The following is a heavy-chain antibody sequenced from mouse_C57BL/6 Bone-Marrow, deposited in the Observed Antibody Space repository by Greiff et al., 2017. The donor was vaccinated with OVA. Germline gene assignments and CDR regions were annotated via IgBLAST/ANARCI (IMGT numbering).Heavy chain of an antibody. J-gene: IGHJ4*01. V-gene: IGHV1-81*01. CDR1: GYTFTSYG. CDR3: ARSAYFAMDY. CDR2: IYPRSGNP. Sequence: QVQLQQSGAELARPGASVKLSCKASGYTFTSYGISWVKQRTGQGLEWIGEIYPRSGNPYYNEKFKGKATLTADKSSSTAYMELRSLTSEDSAVYFCARSAYFAMDYWGQGTSVTVSS.